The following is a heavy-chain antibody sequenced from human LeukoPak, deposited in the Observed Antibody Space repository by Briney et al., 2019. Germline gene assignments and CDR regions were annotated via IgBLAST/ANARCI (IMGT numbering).Heavy chain of an antibody. Sequence: PGGSLRLSCSASGCSFRTYAIHWVRQAPGKGLEWVAVTSYDGSKRYYGDSVKGRFTISRDNSKNTLYLQMNSLRPEDTAVYYCAKGFYSADYYYGMDVWGQGTTVIVSS. V-gene: IGHV3-30*04. CDR3: AKGFYSADYYYGMDV. CDR1: GCSFRTYA. D-gene: IGHD2-15*01. CDR2: TSYDGSKR. J-gene: IGHJ6*02.